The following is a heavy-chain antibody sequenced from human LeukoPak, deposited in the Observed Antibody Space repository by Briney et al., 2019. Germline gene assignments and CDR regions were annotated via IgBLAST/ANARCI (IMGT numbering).Heavy chain of an antibody. Sequence: PGGSLRLSCTASGFTFSSYAMSWVRQAPGKGLEWVSAISGSGGSTYYADSVKGRFTISRDNSKNTLYLQMNSLRAEDTAVYYCAKSPNLYSSGWYGFYYFDYWGQGTLVTVSS. D-gene: IGHD6-19*01. CDR1: GFTFSSYA. V-gene: IGHV3-23*01. CDR3: AKSPNLYSSGWYGFYYFDY. CDR2: ISGSGGST. J-gene: IGHJ4*02.